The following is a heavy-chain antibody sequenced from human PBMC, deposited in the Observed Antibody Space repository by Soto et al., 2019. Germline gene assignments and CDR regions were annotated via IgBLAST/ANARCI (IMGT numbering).Heavy chain of an antibody. V-gene: IGHV1-18*01. J-gene: IGHJ4*02. D-gene: IGHD3-22*01. CDR1: GYTFTSYG. CDR2: ISAYNGNT. Sequence: GASVKVSCKASGYTFTSYGISWVRQAPGQGLEWMGWISAYNGNTNYAQKLQGRVTMTTDTSTSTAYMELRSLRSDDTAVYYCARDSYYASSGYYYVPFDYWGQGTLVTVYS. CDR3: ARDSYYASSGYYYVPFDY.